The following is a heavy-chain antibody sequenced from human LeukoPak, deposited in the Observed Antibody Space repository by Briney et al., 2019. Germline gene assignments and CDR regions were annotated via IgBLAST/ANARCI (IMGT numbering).Heavy chain of an antibody. V-gene: IGHV4-61*02. J-gene: IGHJ2*01. Sequence: SETLSLTCTVSGGSISSGSYYWSWIRQPAGKGLEWIGRIYTSGSTNYNPSLKSRVTISVDTSKSQFSLKLSSVTAADTAVYYCAGYDFWSGLDYWGRGTLVTVSS. CDR3: AGYDFWSGLDY. D-gene: IGHD3-3*01. CDR2: IYTSGST. CDR1: GGSISSGSYY.